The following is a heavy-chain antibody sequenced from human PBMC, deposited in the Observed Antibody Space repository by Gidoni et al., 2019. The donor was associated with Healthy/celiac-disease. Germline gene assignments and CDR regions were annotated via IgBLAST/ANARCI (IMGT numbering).Heavy chain of an antibody. D-gene: IGHD3-16*01. CDR2: IIPILGIA. J-gene: IGHJ6*02. V-gene: IGHV1-69*08. CDR1: GGTISSYT. CDR3: ARDQSSVYDLGSWMDV. Sequence: QVQLVQSGAEVKKPGSSVKVSCKASGGTISSYTISWVRQAPGQGLEWMGRIIPILGIANYAQKFQGRVTITADKSTSTAYMELSSLRSEDTAVYYCARDQSSVYDLGSWMDVWGQGTTVTVSS.